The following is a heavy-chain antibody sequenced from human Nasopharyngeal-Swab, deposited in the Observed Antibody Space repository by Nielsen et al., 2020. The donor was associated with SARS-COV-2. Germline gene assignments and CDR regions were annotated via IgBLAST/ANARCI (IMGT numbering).Heavy chain of an antibody. V-gene: IGHV1-69*01. CDR2: IIPIFGTA. J-gene: IGHJ4*02. D-gene: IGHD3-16*01. CDR3: ARVGGVD. Sequence: WARQAPGQGLEWMGGIIPIFGTANYAQKFQGRVTITADESTSTAYMKLSRVRSEDTAVYYCARVGGVDWGQGTLVTVSS.